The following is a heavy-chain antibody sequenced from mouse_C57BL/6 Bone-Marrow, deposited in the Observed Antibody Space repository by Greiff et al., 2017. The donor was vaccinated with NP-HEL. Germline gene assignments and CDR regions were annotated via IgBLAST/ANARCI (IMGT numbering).Heavy chain of an antibody. D-gene: IGHD2-4*01. CDR3: ARSGLRREAMDY. Sequence: VQLQQSGPVLVKPGASVKMSCEASGYTFTDYYMNWVKQSHGKSLEWIGVINPYNGGTSYNQKFKGKATLTVDKSSSTAYMELNSLTSEDSAVYYCARSGLRREAMDYWGQGTSVTVSS. CDR1: GYTFTDYY. CDR2: INPYNGGT. V-gene: IGHV1-19*01. J-gene: IGHJ4*01.